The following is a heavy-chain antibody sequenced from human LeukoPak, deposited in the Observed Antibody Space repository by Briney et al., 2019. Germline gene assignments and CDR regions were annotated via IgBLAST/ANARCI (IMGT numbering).Heavy chain of an antibody. Sequence: PSETLSLTCDVSGASISASNWWTWVRLPPGKGLEWIGEVSHSETTNYSPSLKGRVRLSVDRATNQFSLRLTSVTAADTAVYYCAKESGRGTFDLWGQGTMVTVSS. CDR2: VSHSETT. D-gene: IGHD3-10*01. CDR3: AKESGRGTFDL. J-gene: IGHJ3*01. V-gene: IGHV4-4*02. CDR1: GASISASNW.